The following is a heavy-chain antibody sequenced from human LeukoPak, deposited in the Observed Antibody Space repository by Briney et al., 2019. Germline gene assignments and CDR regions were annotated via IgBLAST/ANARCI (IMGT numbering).Heavy chain of an antibody. V-gene: IGHV1-2*02. Sequence: ASVKVSCKASGYTFTGYYMHWVRQAPGQGLEWMGWINPNSGGTNYAQKFQGRVTMTRDTSISTAYMELSSLRSEDTAVYYCARGKDLSIAVAGTGMDVWGQGTTVTVSS. CDR1: GYTFTGYY. D-gene: IGHD6-19*01. CDR2: INPNSGGT. CDR3: ARGKDLSIAVAGTGMDV. J-gene: IGHJ6*02.